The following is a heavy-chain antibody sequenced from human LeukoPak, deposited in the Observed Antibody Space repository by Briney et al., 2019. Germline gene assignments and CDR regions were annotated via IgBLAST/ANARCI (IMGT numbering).Heavy chain of an antibody. CDR2: ISGSGCST. J-gene: IGHJ4*02. CDR1: GFTFSSYA. D-gene: IGHD2-2*03. Sequence: GGSLRLSCAASGFTFSSYAMSWVRQAPGKGLEWVSAISGSGCSTYYADSAKGRFTISRDNSKNTLYLQMNSLRAEDTAVYYCAKPSVRGLVIVVVPAAMTDWGQGTLVTVSS. V-gene: IGHV3-23*01. CDR3: AKPSVRGLVIVVVPAAMTD.